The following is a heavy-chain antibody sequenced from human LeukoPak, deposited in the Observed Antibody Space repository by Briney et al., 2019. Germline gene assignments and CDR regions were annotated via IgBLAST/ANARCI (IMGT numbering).Heavy chain of an antibody. J-gene: IGHJ4*02. D-gene: IGHD3-16*02. V-gene: IGHV3-7*04. Sequence: GGSLRLSCAASGFTFTSYWMSWVRQAPGKGLEWVANIKQDGSEKDYVDSVKGRFTISRDNAKNSLYLQMNSLRAEDTGVYYCARGDTQSKYRQFDSWGQGSLVIVSS. CDR3: ARGDTQSKYRQFDS. CDR1: GFTFTSYW. CDR2: IKQDGSEK.